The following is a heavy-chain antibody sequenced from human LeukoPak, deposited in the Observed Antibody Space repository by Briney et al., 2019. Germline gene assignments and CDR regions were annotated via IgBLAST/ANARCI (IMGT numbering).Heavy chain of an antibody. CDR1: GFTFSSYG. Sequence: QTGGSLRLSCAASGFTFSSYGMHWVRQAPGKGLEWVAFIRYDGSNKYYADAVKGRFTTSRDNSKNTLYLQMNSLRAEDTAVYYCAKDKVGGSDYWGQGTLVTVSS. CDR3: AKDKVGGSDY. J-gene: IGHJ4*02. CDR2: IRYDGSNK. D-gene: IGHD5-12*01. V-gene: IGHV3-30*02.